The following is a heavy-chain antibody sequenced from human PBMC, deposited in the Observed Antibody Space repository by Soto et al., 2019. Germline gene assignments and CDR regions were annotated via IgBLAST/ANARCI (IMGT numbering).Heavy chain of an antibody. V-gene: IGHV4-38-2*01. CDR3: ARVRYTNYDFWSGPLVNWFDP. D-gene: IGHD3-3*01. CDR2: IYHSGRT. CDR1: GYSISSGYY. Sequence: SETLSLTCAVSGYSISSGYYWGWIRQPPGKGLEWIGSIYHSGRTYYNTSLKSRVTISVDTSKNQFSLKLSSVTAADTAVYYCARVRYTNYDFWSGPLVNWFDPWGQGTLVTVSS. J-gene: IGHJ5*02.